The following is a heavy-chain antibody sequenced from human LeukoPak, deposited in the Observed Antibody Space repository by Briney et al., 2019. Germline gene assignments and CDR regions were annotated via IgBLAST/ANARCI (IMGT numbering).Heavy chain of an antibody. CDR1: GFTFSSYS. CDR3: ARVSATAILGVFDY. CDR2: ISSSSSYI. J-gene: IGHJ4*02. V-gene: IGHV3-21*01. Sequence: GGSLRLSCAASGFTFSSYSMNWVRQAPGKGLEWVSSISSSSSYIYYADSVKGRFTISRDNAKNSLHLQMNSLRAEDTAVYYCARVSATAILGVFDYWGQGTLVTVSS. D-gene: IGHD2-21*02.